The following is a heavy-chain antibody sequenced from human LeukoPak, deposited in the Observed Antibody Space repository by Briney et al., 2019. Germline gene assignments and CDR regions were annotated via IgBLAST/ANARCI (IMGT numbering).Heavy chain of an antibody. D-gene: IGHD1-1*01. J-gene: IGHJ4*02. Sequence: GGSLRLSCEASGFTFRDYGMNWVRQAPGKGLEWVSFISGSRSLIYYADSVRGRFTISRDNAKNSLFLQMTSLTTEDTGVFYCARQFRAKYNPLDHWGQGTLVTVSS. CDR2: ISGSRSLI. CDR1: GFTFRDYG. CDR3: ARQFRAKYNPLDH. V-gene: IGHV3-48*04.